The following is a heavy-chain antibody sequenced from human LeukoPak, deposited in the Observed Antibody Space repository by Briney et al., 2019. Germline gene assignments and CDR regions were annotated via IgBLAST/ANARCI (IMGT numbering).Heavy chain of an antibody. J-gene: IGHJ4*02. D-gene: IGHD3-3*01. V-gene: IGHV4-30-4*08. CDR1: GGSISSGDYY. CDR2: IYYSGST. CDR3: AREPLYPMVDY. Sequence: SENLSLTCTVSGGSISSGDYYWSWIRQPPGKGLEWIGYIYYSGSTYYNPSLKSRVTISVDTSKNQFSLKLSSVTAADTAVYYCAREPLYPMVDYWGQGTLVTVSS.